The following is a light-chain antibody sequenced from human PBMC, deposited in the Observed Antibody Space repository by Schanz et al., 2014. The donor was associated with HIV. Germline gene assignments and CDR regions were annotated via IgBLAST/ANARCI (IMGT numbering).Light chain of an antibody. CDR3: QQYGSSPLT. CDR1: QSLGGSQ. Sequence: ETVLTQSPGSLSLSPGERATLSCRASQSLGGSQLAWYQHKPGQAPRLLIYGASSRATGIPDRFSGSGSGTDFTLTISRLEPEDFAVYYCQQYGSSPLTFGGGTKVEIK. V-gene: IGKV3-20*01. J-gene: IGKJ4*01. CDR2: GAS.